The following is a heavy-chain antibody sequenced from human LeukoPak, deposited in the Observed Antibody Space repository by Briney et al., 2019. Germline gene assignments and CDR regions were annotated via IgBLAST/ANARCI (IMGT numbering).Heavy chain of an antibody. J-gene: IGHJ4*02. V-gene: IGHV1-69*05. D-gene: IGHD3-10*01. Sequence: SVKVSCKASGGTFSSYAISWVRQAPGQGLEWMGGIIPIFGTANYAQKFQGRVTITTDESTSTAYMELSSLRSEDTAVHYCARGITMVRGAQRYYFDYWGQGTLVTVSS. CDR3: ARGITMVRGAQRYYFDY. CDR1: GGTFSSYA. CDR2: IIPIFGTA.